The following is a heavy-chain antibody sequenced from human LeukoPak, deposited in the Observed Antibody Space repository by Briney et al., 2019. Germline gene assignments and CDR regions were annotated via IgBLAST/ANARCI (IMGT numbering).Heavy chain of an antibody. V-gene: IGHV4-31*03. CDR2: IYYSGST. CDR1: GGSISSSSYY. CDR3: ARGVVTAPFDY. D-gene: IGHD2-21*02. J-gene: IGHJ4*02. Sequence: SETLSLTCTASGGSISSSSYYWGWIRQHPGKGLEWIGYIYYSGSTYYNPSLKSRVTISVNTSKNQFSLKLSSVTAADTAVYYCARGVVTAPFDYWGQGTLVTVSS.